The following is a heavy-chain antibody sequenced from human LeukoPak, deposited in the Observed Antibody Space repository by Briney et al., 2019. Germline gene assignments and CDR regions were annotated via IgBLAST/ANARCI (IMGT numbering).Heavy chain of an antibody. V-gene: IGHV4-59*01. D-gene: IGHD2-2*01. CDR1: GGSISSYY. CDR3: AGDIVVVPAAGGRGWFDP. Sequence: PSETLSLTCTVSGGSISSYYWSWIRQPPGKGLEWIGYIYYSGSTNYNPSLKSRVTISVDTSKNQFSLKLSSVTAADTAVYYCAGDIVVVPAAGGRGWFDPWGQGTLVTVSS. J-gene: IGHJ5*02. CDR2: IYYSGST.